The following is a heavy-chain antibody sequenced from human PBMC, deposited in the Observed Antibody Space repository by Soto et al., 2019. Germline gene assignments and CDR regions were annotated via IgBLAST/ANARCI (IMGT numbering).Heavy chain of an antibody. V-gene: IGHV3-15*01. J-gene: IGHJ4*02. Sequence: GSPRLSCAASGFTFTDAWMSRVRQAPGKGLEWVGRIKSKTDSGTADYAAPVKGRFTITRDDSKNTLYLEMSSLKTEDTAVYYCTTVDYYDSVGYYSLDYWGQGTLVTVSS. D-gene: IGHD3-22*01. CDR3: TTVDYYDSVGYYSLDY. CDR2: IKSKTDSGTA. CDR1: GFTFTDAW.